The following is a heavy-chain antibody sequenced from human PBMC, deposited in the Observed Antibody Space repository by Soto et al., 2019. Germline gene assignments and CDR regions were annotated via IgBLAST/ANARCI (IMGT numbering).Heavy chain of an antibody. J-gene: IGHJ3*02. CDR2: ISSSSSYI. CDR1: GFTFSSYS. V-gene: IGHV3-21*01. CDR3: ARGYHYYDSSGYDKWDAFDI. Sequence: EVQLVESGGGLVKPGGSLRLSCAASGFTFSSYSMNWVRQAPGKGLEWVSSISSSSSYIYYADSVKGLFTISRDNAKNSLYLQMNSLRAEDTAVYYCARGYHYYDSSGYDKWDAFDIWGQGTMVTVSS. D-gene: IGHD3-22*01.